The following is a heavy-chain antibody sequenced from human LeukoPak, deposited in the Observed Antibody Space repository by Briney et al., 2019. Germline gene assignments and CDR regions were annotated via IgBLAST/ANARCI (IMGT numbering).Heavy chain of an antibody. CDR1: GGSISSYY. CDR3: ARSGGYSSPLGY. D-gene: IGHD6-13*01. V-gene: IGHV4-59*08. Sequence: KSSETLSLTCTVSGGSISSYYWSWIRQPPGKGLEWIGYIHYSGSTNYNPSLKSRVTISVDTSKNQFSLKVSSVTAADTAVYYCARSGGYSSPLGYWGQGTLVTVSS. J-gene: IGHJ4*02. CDR2: IHYSGST.